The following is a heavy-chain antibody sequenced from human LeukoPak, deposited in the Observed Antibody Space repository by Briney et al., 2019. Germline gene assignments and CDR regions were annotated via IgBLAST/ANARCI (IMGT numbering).Heavy chain of an antibody. D-gene: IGHD3-22*01. CDR3: ARVTMIVVVNWFDP. CDR2: INHSGST. Sequence: SETLSLTCAVYGCSFSGYYCSWIRQPPGKGLEWIEEINHSGSTNYNPSLKSRVTISVDTSKNQFSLKLSSVTAADTAVYYCARVTMIVVVNWFDPWGQGTLVTVSS. V-gene: IGHV4-34*01. J-gene: IGHJ5*02. CDR1: GCSFSGYY.